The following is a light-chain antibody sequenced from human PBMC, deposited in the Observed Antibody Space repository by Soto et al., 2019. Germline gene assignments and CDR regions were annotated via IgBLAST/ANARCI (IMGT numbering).Light chain of an antibody. CDR3: HQYTDNWGT. Sequence: DIQVTQSPSTLSASVGDRVTITCRASQSVSRWMAWYQQKPGKAPKLMIYDASSLEGGVPSRFSGSESGTESTLTISGLQPDDVATYYGHQYTDNWGTFGQRTKVAIK. CDR1: QSVSRW. J-gene: IGKJ1*01. V-gene: IGKV1-5*01. CDR2: DAS.